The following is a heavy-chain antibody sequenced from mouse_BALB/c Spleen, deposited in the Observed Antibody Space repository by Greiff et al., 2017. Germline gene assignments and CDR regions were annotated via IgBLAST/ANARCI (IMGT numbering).Heavy chain of an antibody. Sequence: VQRVESGPGLVAPSQSLSITCTVSGFSLTSYGVHWVRQPPGKGLEWLGVIWAGGSTNYNSALMSRLSISKDNSKSQVFLKMNSLQTDDTAMYYCARALDSSGYNAMDYWGQGTSVTVSS. V-gene: IGHV2-9*02. J-gene: IGHJ4*01. CDR3: ARALDSSGYNAMDY. CDR2: IWAGGST. CDR1: GFSLTSYG. D-gene: IGHD3-2*01.